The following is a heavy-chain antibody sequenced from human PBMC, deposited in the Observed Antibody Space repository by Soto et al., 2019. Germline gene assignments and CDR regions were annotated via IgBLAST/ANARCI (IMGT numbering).Heavy chain of an antibody. CDR3: AKEGRVGYSTRIFRRDNWFDP. Sequence: QVQLVESGGGVVQPGRSLRLSCAASGFTFSSYAMHWVRQAPGKGLEWVAAILYDGSNQYSADAVKGRFTISRDNSKNPLYLQMNSLRVEDTAVYYCAKEGRVGYSTRIFRRDNWFDPWGQGTPVTVSS. V-gene: IGHV3-33*06. J-gene: IGHJ5*02. CDR2: ILYDGSNQ. D-gene: IGHD6-13*01. CDR1: GFTFSSYA.